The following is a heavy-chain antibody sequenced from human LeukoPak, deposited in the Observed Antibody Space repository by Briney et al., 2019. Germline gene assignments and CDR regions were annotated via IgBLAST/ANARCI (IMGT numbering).Heavy chain of an antibody. V-gene: IGHV3-11*03. CDR2: ISSSSSYT. CDR3: ARPTVVVPAAIDY. Sequence: GGSLRLSCAASGFTFSDYYMSWIRQAPGKGLEWVSYISSSSSYTNYADSVKGRFTISRDNAKNSLYLQMNSLRAEDTAVYYCARPTVVVPAAIDYWGQGTLVTVSS. J-gene: IGHJ4*02. CDR1: GFTFSDYY. D-gene: IGHD2-2*02.